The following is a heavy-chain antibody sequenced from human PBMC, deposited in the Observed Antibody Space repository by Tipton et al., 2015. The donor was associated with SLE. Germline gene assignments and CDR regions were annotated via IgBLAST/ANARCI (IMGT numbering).Heavy chain of an antibody. D-gene: IGHD3-3*01. Sequence: TLSLTCAVSAFSISSAFYWGWIRQSPGQGLAWIGSIYHIGSTYYNPSLNSRVTISVDTSKNQFSLKLRSVTAADTAVYYCAGTSTYYDFWSGSYYCYYYMDVWGKGTTVTISS. J-gene: IGHJ6*03. CDR2: IYHIGST. V-gene: IGHV4-38-2*01. CDR3: AGTSTYYDFWSGSYYCYYYMDV. CDR1: AFSISSAFY.